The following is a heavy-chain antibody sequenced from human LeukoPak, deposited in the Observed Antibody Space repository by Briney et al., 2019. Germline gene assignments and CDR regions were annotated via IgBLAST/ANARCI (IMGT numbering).Heavy chain of an antibody. J-gene: IGHJ5*02. D-gene: IGHD1-7*01. V-gene: IGHV3-15*01. CDR2: IKSKTDGGTT. Sequence: GGSLRLSCAASGFTFSNAWMSWVRQAPGKGLEWVGRIKSKTDGGTTDYAAPVKGRFTISRDDSKNTLYLQMNSLKTEDTAVYYCTTPRYNWNYDYWFGPRGQGTLVTVSS. CDR3: TTPRYNWNYDYWFGP. CDR1: GFTFSNAW.